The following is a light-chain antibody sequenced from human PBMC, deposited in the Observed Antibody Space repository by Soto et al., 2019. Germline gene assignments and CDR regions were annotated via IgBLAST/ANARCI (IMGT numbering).Light chain of an antibody. CDR2: EVS. CDR3: SSYAGSNIYVV. J-gene: IGLJ2*01. Sequence: QSALTQPPSASGSPGQSVTISCTGTSNDVGGYNYVSWYQQHPGKAPKLMIYEVSKRPSGVPDRFSGSKSGNTASLTVSGLQAEDEADYYCSSYAGSNIYVVFGGGTQLTVL. CDR1: SNDVGGYNY. V-gene: IGLV2-8*01.